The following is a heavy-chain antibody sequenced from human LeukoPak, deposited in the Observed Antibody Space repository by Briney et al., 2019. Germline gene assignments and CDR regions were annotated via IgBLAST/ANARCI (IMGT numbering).Heavy chain of an antibody. J-gene: IGHJ4*02. CDR2: IYHSGST. CDR3: ADGYGGNSKFDY. D-gene: IGHD4-23*01. CDR1: GYSISSGYY. V-gene: IGHV4-38-2*02. Sequence: SETLSLTCTVSGYSISSGYYWGWIRQPPGKGLEWIGSIYHSGSTYYNPSLKSRVTISVDTSKNQFSLKLSSVTAAGTAVYYCADGYGGNSKFDYWGQGTLVTVSS.